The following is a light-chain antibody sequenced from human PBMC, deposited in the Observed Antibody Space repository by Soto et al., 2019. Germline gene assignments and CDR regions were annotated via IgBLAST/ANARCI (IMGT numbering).Light chain of an antibody. Sequence: EIVMTQSPSTLSVSPGERATLSCRASQSVSSNLEWYQQKPGQAPRLLIYGASTRATGIPARFSGSGSGTDFTLTISSLEPEDSEVYYCQQRHMWPITFGQGTRLEIK. J-gene: IGKJ5*01. CDR1: QSVSSN. CDR2: GAS. V-gene: IGKV3-15*01. CDR3: QQRHMWPIT.